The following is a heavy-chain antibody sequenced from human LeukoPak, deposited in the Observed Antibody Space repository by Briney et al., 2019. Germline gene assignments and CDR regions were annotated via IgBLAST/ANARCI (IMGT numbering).Heavy chain of an antibody. Sequence: SETLSLTCAVYGGSFSGYYWSWIRQPPGKGLEWIGEINHSGSTNYNPSLKSRVTISVDTSKNQFSLKLSSVTAADTAVYYCARAYDYVWGSHRSSYYMDVWGKGTTVTVSS. CDR3: ARAYDYVWGSHRSSYYMDV. V-gene: IGHV4-34*01. D-gene: IGHD3-16*02. J-gene: IGHJ6*03. CDR2: INHSGST. CDR1: GGSFSGYY.